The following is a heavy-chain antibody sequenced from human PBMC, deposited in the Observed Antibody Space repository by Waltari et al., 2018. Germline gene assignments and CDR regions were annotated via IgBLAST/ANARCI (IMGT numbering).Heavy chain of an antibody. CDR1: GFTFSSYG. J-gene: IGHJ4*02. D-gene: IGHD6-19*01. CDR2: IRYDGSNK. V-gene: IGHV3-30*02. CDR3: AKGTSGWYFFDY. Sequence: QLQLVESGGGVVQPGGSLRLSCAASGFTFSSYGMHWVRQAPGKGLEWVTFIRYDGSNKYYSESVKGRFTISRDNSKNTLYLQMNSLRAEDTAVYYCAKGTSGWYFFDYWGQGTLVTVSS.